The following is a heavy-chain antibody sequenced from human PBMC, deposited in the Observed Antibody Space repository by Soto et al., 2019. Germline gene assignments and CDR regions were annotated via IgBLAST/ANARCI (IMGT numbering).Heavy chain of an antibody. V-gene: IGHV4-59*01. D-gene: IGHD6-13*01. CDR2: IYYSGST. CDR1: GGSISSYY. Sequence: SETLSLTCTVSGGSISSYYWSWIRQPPGKGLEWIGYIYYSGSTNYNPSPKSRVTISVDTSKNQFSLKLSSVTAADTAVYYCAREEVAAGFDYWGQGTLVTVSS. CDR3: AREEVAAGFDY. J-gene: IGHJ4*02.